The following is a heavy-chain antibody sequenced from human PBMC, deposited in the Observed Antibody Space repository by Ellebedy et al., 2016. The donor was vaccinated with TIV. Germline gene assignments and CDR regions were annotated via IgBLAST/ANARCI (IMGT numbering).Heavy chain of an antibody. V-gene: IGHV3-23*01. D-gene: IGHD1-26*01. CDR2: IGGSGGTYSA. CDR3: AKGRPTTSYYDD. Sequence: GGSLRLSXVASGFTFSTYGMTWVRQAPGKGLEWVSSIGGSGGTYSADSADSAKGRFTISRDNSKNTLYLQMSSLRAEDTALYYCAKGRPTTSYYDDWGQGTLVTVSS. CDR1: GFTFSTYG. J-gene: IGHJ4*02.